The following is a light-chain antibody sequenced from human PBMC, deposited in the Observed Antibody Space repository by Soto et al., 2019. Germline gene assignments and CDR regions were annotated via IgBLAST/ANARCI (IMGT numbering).Light chain of an antibody. CDR1: QSISSY. CDR2: AAS. Sequence: DIQMTQSPSSLSASVGDRVTITCRTSQSISSYLNWYQQKPGKAPKLLIYAASSLQSGVPSRFSGSGSGTDFPLTISSLQPEDFATYYCQQSYSTPIACAQGTQLEIK. J-gene: IGKJ5*01. CDR3: QQSYSTPIA. V-gene: IGKV1-39*01.